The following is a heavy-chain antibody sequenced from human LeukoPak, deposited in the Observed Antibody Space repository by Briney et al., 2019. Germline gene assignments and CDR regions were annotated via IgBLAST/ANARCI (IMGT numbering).Heavy chain of an antibody. D-gene: IGHD6-13*01. CDR2: IRSKPNSYAT. Sequence: GGSLKLSCAASGFTFSGFAIHWARQASGKGLEWMGHIRSKPNSYATAYAESVKGRFTISRDDSKNTAYLQMNSLKIEDTAVYYCIRPLGAAAGTYFDPWGQGTLVTVSS. V-gene: IGHV3-73*01. CDR3: IRPLGAAAGTYFDP. CDR1: GFTFSGFA. J-gene: IGHJ5*02.